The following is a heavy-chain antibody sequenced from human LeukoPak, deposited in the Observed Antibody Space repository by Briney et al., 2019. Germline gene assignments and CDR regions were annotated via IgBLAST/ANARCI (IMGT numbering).Heavy chain of an antibody. CDR3: ARGGVGYYDSTRYFDL. J-gene: IGHJ2*01. CDR1: GFTFSSYG. Sequence: GGSLRLSCAASGFTFSSYGMHWVRQAPGKGLEWVAVISYDGSNKYYADSVKGRFTISRDNSKNTLYLQMNSLRAEDTAVYYCARGGVGYYDSTRYFDLWGRGTLVTVSS. CDR2: ISYDGSNK. V-gene: IGHV3-30*03. D-gene: IGHD3-22*01.